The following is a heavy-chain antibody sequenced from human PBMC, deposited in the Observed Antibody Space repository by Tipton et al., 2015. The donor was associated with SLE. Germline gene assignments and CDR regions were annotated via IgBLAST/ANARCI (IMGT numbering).Heavy chain of an antibody. CDR2: IYHSGST. CDR1: GYSISSGYY. Sequence: TLSLTCVVSGYSISSGYYWGWIRQPPGKGLEWIGNIYHSGSTYYNPSLKSRVTISVDTSRNQFSLRLSSVTAADAAVDYCGRPIVGDSDAFDIWGQGTMVTVSS. V-gene: IGHV4-38-2*01. J-gene: IGHJ3*02. D-gene: IGHD1-26*01. CDR3: GRPIVGDSDAFDI.